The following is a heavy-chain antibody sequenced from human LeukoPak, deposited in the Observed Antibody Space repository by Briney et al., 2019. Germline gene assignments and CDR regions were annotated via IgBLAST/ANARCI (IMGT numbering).Heavy chain of an antibody. D-gene: IGHD2-15*01. Sequence: ASVKVSCKASGYTFTSYDINWVRQAPGQGLEWMGWMNPNSGNTGYAQKFQGRVTMTRNTSISTAYMELSSLRSEDTAVYYCARWDYCSGGSCYSDYWGQGTLVTVSS. J-gene: IGHJ4*02. V-gene: IGHV1-8*01. CDR3: ARWDYCSGGSCYSDY. CDR1: GYTFTSYD. CDR2: MNPNSGNT.